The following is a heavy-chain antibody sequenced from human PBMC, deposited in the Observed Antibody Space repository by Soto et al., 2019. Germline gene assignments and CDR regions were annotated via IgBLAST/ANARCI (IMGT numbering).Heavy chain of an antibody. J-gene: IGHJ3*02. CDR3: AKHTDFGSGSSWLGSDNMDTDAFDI. CDR2: IYYSGNT. CDR1: GGSISSDIYY. D-gene: IGHD3-10*01. Sequence: QLQLQESGPGLVKPSETLSLTCTVSGGSISSDIYYWGWIRQPPGKGLEWIGTIYYSGNTYYNPSLRSRVTKSVDPSKNQFSLRLTSVTAADTAVYYCAKHTDFGSGSSWLGSDNMDTDAFDIWGQGTMVTVS. V-gene: IGHV4-39*01.